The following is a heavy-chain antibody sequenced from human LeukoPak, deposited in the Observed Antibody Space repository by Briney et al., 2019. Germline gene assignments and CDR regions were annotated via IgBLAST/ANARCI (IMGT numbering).Heavy chain of an antibody. CDR1: GGSISGYF. CDR3: ARYGITIVRGGKYYFDS. J-gene: IGHJ4*02. Sequence: PSETLFLTCTVSGGSISGYFWSWIRQPPGKGLEWIGYIHYSGSTNYNPSLNSRVTISVDTSKNQFSLRLSSVTAADTAVYYCARYGITIVRGGKYYFDSWGQGTLVTVSS. D-gene: IGHD3-10*01. V-gene: IGHV4-59*08. CDR2: IHYSGST.